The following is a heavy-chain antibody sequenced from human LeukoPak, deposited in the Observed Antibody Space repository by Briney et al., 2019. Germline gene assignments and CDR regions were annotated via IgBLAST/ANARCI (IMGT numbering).Heavy chain of an antibody. D-gene: IGHD6-6*01. CDR2: MNPNSGNT. CDR3: ARGRTARYYMDV. Sequence: ASVKVSCKASGYTFTSYDINWVRQATGQGLEWMGWMNPNSGNTGYAQKLQGRVTITRNTSISTAYMELSSLRSEDTAVYYCARGRTARYYMDVWGKGTTVTVSS. V-gene: IGHV1-8*03. CDR1: GYTFTSYD. J-gene: IGHJ6*03.